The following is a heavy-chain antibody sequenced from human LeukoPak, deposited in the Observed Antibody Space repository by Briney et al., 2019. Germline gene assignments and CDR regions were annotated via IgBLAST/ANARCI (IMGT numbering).Heavy chain of an antibody. CDR3: AGSSGWGVNFDY. J-gene: IGHJ4*02. Sequence: IGSIYHSASTYYNPSLKSRVTISVDTSKNQFSLKLSSVTAADTAVYYCAGSSGWGVNFDYWGQGTLVTVSS. D-gene: IGHD6-19*01. V-gene: IGHV4-38-2*01. CDR2: IYHSAST.